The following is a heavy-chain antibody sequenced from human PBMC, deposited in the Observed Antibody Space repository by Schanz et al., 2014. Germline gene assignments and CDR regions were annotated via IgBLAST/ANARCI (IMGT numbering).Heavy chain of an antibody. CDR2: ISSGGGST. J-gene: IGHJ6*02. CDR1: GFSFSDHA. Sequence: PGGSLRLSCAASGFSFSDHAMDWVRQAAGKGLEWVSSISSGGGSTYYADSVKGRFTISRDNSKSTLYLQMNSLRAEDTAVYYCAKDGPGGSGSYSADGGMDVWGQGTTVTVSS. V-gene: IGHV3-23*01. D-gene: IGHD3-10*01. CDR3: AKDGPGGSGSYSADGGMDV.